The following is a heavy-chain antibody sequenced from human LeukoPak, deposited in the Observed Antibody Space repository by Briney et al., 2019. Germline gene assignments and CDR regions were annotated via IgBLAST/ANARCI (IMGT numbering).Heavy chain of an antibody. CDR3: ARVPIVGATTPSYCFDY. Sequence: SVKVSCKASGGTFSSYAISWVRQAPGQGLEWMGGIIPIFGTANYAQKFQGRVTITTDESTSTAYMELSSLRSEDTAVYYCARVPIVGATTPSYCFDYWGQGTLVTVSS. V-gene: IGHV1-69*05. CDR2: IIPIFGTA. CDR1: GGTFSSYA. J-gene: IGHJ4*02. D-gene: IGHD1-26*01.